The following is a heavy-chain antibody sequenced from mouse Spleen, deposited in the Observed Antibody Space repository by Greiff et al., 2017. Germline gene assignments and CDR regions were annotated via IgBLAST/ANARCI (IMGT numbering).Heavy chain of an antibody. CDR1: GFSLTSYG. Sequence: VKLVESGPGLVQPSQSLSITCTVSGFSLTSYGVHWVRQSPGKGLEWLGVIWSGGSTDYNAAFISRLSISKDNSKSQVFFKMNSLQADDTAIYYCARNIYYDFYAMDYWGQGTSVTVSS. CDR3: ARNIYYDFYAMDY. D-gene: IGHD2-4*01. V-gene: IGHV2-2*01. J-gene: IGHJ4*01. CDR2: IWSGGST.